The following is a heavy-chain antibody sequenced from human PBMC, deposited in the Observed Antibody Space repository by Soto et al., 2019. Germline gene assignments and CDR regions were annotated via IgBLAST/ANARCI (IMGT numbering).Heavy chain of an antibody. J-gene: IGHJ6*02. V-gene: IGHV1-69*13. CDR1: GGTFSSYA. D-gene: IGHD3-10*01. Sequence: SVKVSCKASGGTFSSYAISWVRQAPGQGLEWMGGIIPIFGTANYAQKFQGRVTITADESTSTAYMEVSSLRSEDTAVYYCARDRGSIGYYYYGMDVWGQGTTVTVSS. CDR3: ARDRGSIGYYYYGMDV. CDR2: IIPIFGTA.